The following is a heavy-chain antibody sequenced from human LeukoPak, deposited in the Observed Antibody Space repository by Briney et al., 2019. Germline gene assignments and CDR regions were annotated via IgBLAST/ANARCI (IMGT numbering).Heavy chain of an antibody. Sequence: GGSLRLSCAASGFTFSSYSMNWVRQAPGKGLEWVSSISSSSSYIYYADSVKGRFTISRDNAKNSLYLQMNSLRAEDTAVYYCARDGVISGYCSSTSCYFSDYWGQGTLVTVSS. D-gene: IGHD2-2*01. J-gene: IGHJ4*02. V-gene: IGHV3-21*01. CDR3: ARDGVISGYCSSTSCYFSDY. CDR2: ISSSSSYI. CDR1: GFTFSSYS.